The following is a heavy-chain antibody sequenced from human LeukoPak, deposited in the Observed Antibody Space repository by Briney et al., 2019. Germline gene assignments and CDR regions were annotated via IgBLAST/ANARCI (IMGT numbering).Heavy chain of an antibody. CDR2: INPSGGST. D-gene: IGHD2-8*01. CDR3: ARALIVIMAPQRDAFDI. Sequence: ASVKVSCKASGYTFTSYYMHWVRQAPGQGLEWMGIINPSGGSTSYAQKFQGRVTMTRDMSTSTVYMELSSLRSEDTAEYYCARALIVIMAPQRDAFDIWGQGTLVTVSS. V-gene: IGHV1-46*01. J-gene: IGHJ3*02. CDR1: GYTFTSYY.